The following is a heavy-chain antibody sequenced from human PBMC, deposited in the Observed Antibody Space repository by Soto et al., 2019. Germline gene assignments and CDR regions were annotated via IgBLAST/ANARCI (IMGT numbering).Heavy chain of an antibody. J-gene: IGHJ4*02. CDR1: GGSISSYY. Sequence: SETLSHTSTVSGGSISSYYWSWIRQPPGKGLEWIGYIYYSGSTNYNPSLKSRVTISVDTSKNQFSLKLSSVTAADTAVYYCARDNGYSYGYTLDHWGQGTLVTVSS. CDR2: IYYSGST. CDR3: ARDNGYSYGYTLDH. D-gene: IGHD5-18*01. V-gene: IGHV4-59*01.